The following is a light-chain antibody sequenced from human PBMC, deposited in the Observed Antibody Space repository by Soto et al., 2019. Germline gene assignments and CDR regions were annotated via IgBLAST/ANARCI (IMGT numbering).Light chain of an antibody. Sequence: VLTQPPSASRTPGQRVTISCSGSSSNIGSNYVYWYQQLPGTAPKLLIYSNNQRPSGVPDRFSGSKSGTSASLAIRGLRSEDEADYYCAAWDDSLSGYVFGTGTKVTVL. J-gene: IGLJ1*01. V-gene: IGLV1-47*02. CDR2: SNN. CDR1: SSNIGSNY. CDR3: AAWDDSLSGYV.